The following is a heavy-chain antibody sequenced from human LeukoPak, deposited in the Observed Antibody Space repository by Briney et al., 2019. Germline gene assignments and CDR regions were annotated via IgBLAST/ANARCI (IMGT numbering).Heavy chain of an antibody. CDR2: INPYNGNT. V-gene: IGHV1-18*01. Sequence: ASVKVSCKASGYTITNYGISWVRQAPGQGLEWMAWINPYNGNTNYLQKFPGRVTMTTDTSTSTAYMELRSLRSDDTAVYYCARRGRNYYGSGSPTDDALDVWGQGTMVTVSS. CDR1: GYTITNYG. J-gene: IGHJ3*01. CDR3: ARRGRNYYGSGSPTDDALDV. D-gene: IGHD3-10*01.